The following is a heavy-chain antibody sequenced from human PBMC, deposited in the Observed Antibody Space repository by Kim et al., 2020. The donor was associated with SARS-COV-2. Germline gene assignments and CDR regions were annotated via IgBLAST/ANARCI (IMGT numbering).Heavy chain of an antibody. CDR3: ARRAFYYDSSGYYIGDGSAFDI. D-gene: IGHD3-22*01. CDR1: GYTFTSYA. V-gene: IGHV7-4-1*02. J-gene: IGHJ3*02. Sequence: ASVKVSCKASGYTFTSYAMNWVRQAPGQGLEWMGWINTNTGNPTYAQGFTGRFVFSLDTSVSTAYLQISSLKAEDTAVYYCARRAFYYDSSGYYIGDGSAFDIWGQGTMVTVSS. CDR2: INTNTGNP.